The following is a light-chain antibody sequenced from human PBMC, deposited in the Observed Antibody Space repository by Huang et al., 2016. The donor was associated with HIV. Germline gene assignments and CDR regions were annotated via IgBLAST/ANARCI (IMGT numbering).Light chain of an antibody. V-gene: IGKV1-39*01. Sequence: DIQMTQSPSSLSASVGDRVTITCRASKNIDTDLRWYQQKPGKVPELRISGASTLQSGGPSRFSGRGSGTDFSLTISSLQPGDFATYYYQQSYNTPWTFGQGTGVEVK. CDR3: QQSYNTPWT. CDR2: GAS. CDR1: KNIDTD. J-gene: IGKJ1*01.